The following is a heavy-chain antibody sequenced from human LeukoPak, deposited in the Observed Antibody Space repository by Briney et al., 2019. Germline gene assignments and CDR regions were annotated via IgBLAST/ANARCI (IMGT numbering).Heavy chain of an antibody. D-gene: IGHD6-6*01. CDR3: ARHRSSSSPGDY. CDR2: IYPGDSHT. V-gene: IGHV5-51*01. Sequence: GESLKISCKGSGYSFTSYWIGWVRQMPGKGLEWMGIIYPGDSHTRYSPSFQGQVTISADRSINTAYLQWSSLKASDTALYYCARHRSSSSPGDYWGQGTLVTVSS. J-gene: IGHJ4*02. CDR1: GYSFTSYW.